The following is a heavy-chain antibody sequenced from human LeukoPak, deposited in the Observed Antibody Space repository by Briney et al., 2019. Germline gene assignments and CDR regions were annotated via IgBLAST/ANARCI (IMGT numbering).Heavy chain of an antibody. D-gene: IGHD3-22*01. CDR3: ARDYYYDSSGYYGS. CDR2: ISSSSSYI. J-gene: IGHJ4*02. V-gene: IGHV3-21*01. CDR1: GFTFSSYS. Sequence: GRSLRLSCAASGFTFSSYSMNWVRQAPGKGLEWVSSISSSSSYIYYADSVKGRFTISRENAKNSLYLQMNSLRAEDTAVFYCARDYYYDSSGYYGSWGQGTLVTVSS.